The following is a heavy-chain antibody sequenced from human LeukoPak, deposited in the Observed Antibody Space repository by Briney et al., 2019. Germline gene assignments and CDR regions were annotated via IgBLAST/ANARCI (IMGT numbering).Heavy chain of an antibody. V-gene: IGHV3-21*01. Sequence: GGSLRLSCAASGFIFRSYSMNWVRQAPGKGLEWVSSISSSSDYIYYADSVKGRFTISRDNAKNSLYLQMNSPRGEDTADYYCLPHSSGSGSISWLDPWGQGTLVTVSS. D-gene: IGHD3-10*01. CDR1: GFIFRSYS. CDR2: ISSSSDYI. J-gene: IGHJ5*02. CDR3: LPHSSGSGSISWLDP.